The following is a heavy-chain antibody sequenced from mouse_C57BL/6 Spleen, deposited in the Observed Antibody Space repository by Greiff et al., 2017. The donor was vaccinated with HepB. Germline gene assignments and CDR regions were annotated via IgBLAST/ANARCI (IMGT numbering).Heavy chain of an antibody. CDR3: AREGSSGYVTAY. D-gene: IGHD3-2*02. CDR2: INPSNGGT. V-gene: IGHV1-53*01. Sequence: QVQLQQSGTELVKPGASVKLSCKASGYTFTSYWMHWVKQRPGQGLEWIGNINPSNGGTNYNEKFKSKATLTVDKSSSTAYMQLSSLTSEDSAVYYCAREGSSGYVTAYWGQGTLVTVSA. J-gene: IGHJ3*01. CDR1: GYTFTSYW.